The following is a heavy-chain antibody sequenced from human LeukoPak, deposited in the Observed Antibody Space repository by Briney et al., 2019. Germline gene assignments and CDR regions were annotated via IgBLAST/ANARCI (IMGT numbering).Heavy chain of an antibody. J-gene: IGHJ4*02. Sequence: SETLSLTCTVSGGSISNYYWSWIRQPPGKGLEWIGYIYYSGSTNYNPSLKSRVTISVDTSKNQFSLKLSSVTAADTAVYYCASLNYYDSSGSIDYWGQGTLVTVSS. CDR1: GGSISNYY. CDR3: ASLNYYDSSGSIDY. D-gene: IGHD3-22*01. V-gene: IGHV4-59*01. CDR2: IYYSGST.